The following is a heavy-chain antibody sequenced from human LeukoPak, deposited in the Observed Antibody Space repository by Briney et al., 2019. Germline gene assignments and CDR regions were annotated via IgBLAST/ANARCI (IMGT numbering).Heavy chain of an antibody. CDR2: IYYSGST. CDR1: GGSISSYY. V-gene: IGHV4-59*01. CDR3: ARAGTSSWYLDY. J-gene: IGHJ4*02. D-gene: IGHD6-13*01. Sequence: SETLSLTCTVSGGSISSYYWSWIRQPPGKGLEWIGYIYYSGSTNYNPSLKSRVTISVDTSKNQFSLRLTSVTAADTAVYNCARAGTSSWYLDYRGQGTLVTVSS.